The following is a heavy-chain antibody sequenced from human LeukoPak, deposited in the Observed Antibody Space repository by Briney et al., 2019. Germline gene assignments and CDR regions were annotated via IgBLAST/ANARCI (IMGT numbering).Heavy chain of an antibody. D-gene: IGHD6-19*01. V-gene: IGHV1-69*04. CDR1: GGTFSNYA. Sequence: SVKVSCKASGGTFSNYAISWVRQAPGQGLEWMGRISPILGIANYAQKLQGRVTITADKSTSTAYMELSSLRSEDTAVYYCAREGYSRGWETTPYYCDYWSQGTLVTVSS. CDR2: ISPILGIA. CDR3: AREGYSRGWETTPYYCDY. J-gene: IGHJ4*02.